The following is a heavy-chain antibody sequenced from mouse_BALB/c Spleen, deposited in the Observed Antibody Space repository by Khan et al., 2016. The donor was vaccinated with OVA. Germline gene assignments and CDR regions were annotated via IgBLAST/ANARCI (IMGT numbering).Heavy chain of an antibody. V-gene: IGHV1S137*01. J-gene: IGHJ3*01. CDR2: ISTYYGDA. CDR1: GYIFTDFT. Sequence: QIQLVQSGAELVRPGVSVKISCKGSGYIFTDFTMHWVKQSHAKSLEWIGVISTYYGDATYNQKFKGKATMTVDKASSTAYMELARLTSEDSAIYYCTRGGGGNRFAYWGQGTLVTVSA. CDR3: TRGGGGNRFAY.